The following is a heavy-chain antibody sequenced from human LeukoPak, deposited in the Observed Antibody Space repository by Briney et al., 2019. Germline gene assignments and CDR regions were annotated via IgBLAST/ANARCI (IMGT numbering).Heavy chain of an antibody. Sequence: PGGSLRLSCAASGFTVSSNYMSWVRQAPGKGLEWVSVIYSGGSTYYADSVKGRFTISRDNSKSTLYLQMNSLRAEGTAVYYCARGDSYDTTIDYWGQGTLVTVSS. D-gene: IGHD5-12*01. CDR1: GFTVSSNY. CDR2: IYSGGST. J-gene: IGHJ4*02. V-gene: IGHV3-66*02. CDR3: ARGDSYDTTIDY.